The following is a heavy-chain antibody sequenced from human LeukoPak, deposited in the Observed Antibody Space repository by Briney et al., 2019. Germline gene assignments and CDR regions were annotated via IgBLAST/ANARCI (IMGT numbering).Heavy chain of an antibody. J-gene: IGHJ4*02. Sequence: SETLSLTCTVSGGSISSYYWSWIRQPPGKGLEWIGYIYYSGSTNYNPSLKSRVTISVDTSKNQFSPKLSSVTAADTAVYYCARQGAHYDFWSGYGGFGYYFDYWGQGTLVTVSS. D-gene: IGHD3-3*01. CDR2: IYYSGST. CDR1: GGSISSYY. CDR3: ARQGAHYDFWSGYGGFGYYFDY. V-gene: IGHV4-59*08.